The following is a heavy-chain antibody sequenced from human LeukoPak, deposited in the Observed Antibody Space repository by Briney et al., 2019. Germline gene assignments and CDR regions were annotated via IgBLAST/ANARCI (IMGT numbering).Heavy chain of an antibody. Sequence: GRSLRLSCAASGFTFSSCGMHWVRQAPGKGLEWVAVITYDGDTTYFEDSMKGRFTISRDTSKSTLYLQMNSLGAEDTAVYYCVKEQGSGSYRTADYWGQGTLVTVSS. D-gene: IGHD3-10*01. V-gene: IGHV3-30*18. CDR1: GFTFSSCG. CDR2: ITYDGDTT. J-gene: IGHJ4*02. CDR3: VKEQGSGSYRTADY.